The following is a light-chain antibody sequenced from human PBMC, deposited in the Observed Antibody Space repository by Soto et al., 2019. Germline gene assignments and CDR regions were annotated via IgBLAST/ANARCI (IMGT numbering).Light chain of an antibody. J-gene: IGLJ1*01. V-gene: IGLV1-44*01. CDR3: AAWDDSLNGRYV. CDR1: ISNIGSNT. CDR2: TNT. Sequence: QSVLTQPPSASRTPGQRVTISCSGCISNIGSNTVNWYQQVPVTAPKLLIHTNTQRPSGVPNRFSGSKSGTAASLAISGLQSEDEADYYCAAWDDSLNGRYVFGTGTKLTVL.